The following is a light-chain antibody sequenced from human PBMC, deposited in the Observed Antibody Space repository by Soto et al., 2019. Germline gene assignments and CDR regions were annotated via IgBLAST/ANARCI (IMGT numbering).Light chain of an antibody. Sequence: EIVMTQSPATLSLSPGERATLSCRASQSVSSYLAWYQQKPGQAPRLLIYDASNRATGTPARFSGSGSGTAFTLTISSLEPEDFALYYCQQRSTWPTFGQGTRLEIK. CDR3: QQRSTWPT. CDR1: QSVSSY. J-gene: IGKJ5*01. V-gene: IGKV3-11*01. CDR2: DAS.